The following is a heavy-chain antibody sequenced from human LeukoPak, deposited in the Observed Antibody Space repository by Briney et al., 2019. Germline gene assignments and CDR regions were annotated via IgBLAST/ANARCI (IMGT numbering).Heavy chain of an antibody. J-gene: IGHJ5*02. CDR3: ARGVKFEP. Sequence: NPSETLSLTCAVYGGSFSGYYWSWIRQPPGKGLEWIGEINHSGSTNYNPSLKSRVTISVDTSKNQFSLKLSSVTAADTAVYYCARGVKFEPWGQGTLVTVSS. V-gene: IGHV4-34*01. CDR2: INHSGST. CDR1: GGSFSGYY.